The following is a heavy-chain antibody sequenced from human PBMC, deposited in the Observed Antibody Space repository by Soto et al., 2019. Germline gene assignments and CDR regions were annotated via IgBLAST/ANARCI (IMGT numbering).Heavy chain of an antibody. CDR1: GYSFTSYW. V-gene: IGHV5-51*01. Sequence: PGESLKISCQGSGYSFTSYWIGWVRQMPGKGLEWMAIIYPGDSDTRYSPSFQGQVTISADKSISTAYLQWSSLKASDTAMYYCARSDSSGYSHDAFDIWGQGTMVTVSS. CDR2: IYPGDSDT. D-gene: IGHD3-22*01. CDR3: ARSDSSGYSHDAFDI. J-gene: IGHJ3*02.